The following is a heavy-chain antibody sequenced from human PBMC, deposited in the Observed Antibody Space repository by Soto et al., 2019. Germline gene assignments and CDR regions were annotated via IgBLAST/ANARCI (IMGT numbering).Heavy chain of an antibody. D-gene: IGHD6-6*01. CDR2: IYYSGST. CDR1: GGSISSSSYY. Sequence: PSETLSLTCTVSGGSISSSSYYWGWIRQPPGKGLEWIGSIYYSGSTYHNPSLKSRVTISVDTSKNQFSLKLSSVTAADTAVYYCAGRIAARLNWFDPWGQGTLVTVSS. J-gene: IGHJ5*02. V-gene: IGHV4-39*01. CDR3: AGRIAARLNWFDP.